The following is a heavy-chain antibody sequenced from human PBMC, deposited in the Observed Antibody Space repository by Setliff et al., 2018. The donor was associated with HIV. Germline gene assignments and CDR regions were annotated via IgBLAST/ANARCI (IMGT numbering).Heavy chain of an antibody. CDR3: ARHIFGRSKIAAAAIQIFDY. Sequence: SETLSLTCTVSGGSIWNCYWSWIRQPPGKGLEWVGTIYYSGSTYYNPSLKSRVTISVDTSKNQFSLKLSSVTAADTAVYYCARHIFGRSKIAAAAIQIFDYWGQGTLVTVSS. V-gene: IGHV4-39*01. D-gene: IGHD6-13*01. CDR2: IYYSGST. J-gene: IGHJ4*02. CDR1: GGSIWNCY.